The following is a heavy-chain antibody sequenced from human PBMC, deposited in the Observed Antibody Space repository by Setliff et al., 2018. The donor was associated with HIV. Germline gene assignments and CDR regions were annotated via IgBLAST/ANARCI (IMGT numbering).Heavy chain of an antibody. CDR1: GGSISSSSYY. Sequence: PSETLSLTCTVSGGSISSSSYYWGWIRQPPGKGLEWIGSIYYGGNTYYNPSLKSRVAMSIDTSKNEVSLRLKSVTAADTAIYYCARDPWLLGASAGGDNWLDPWGQGTLVTVSS. V-gene: IGHV4-39*07. CDR3: ARDPWLLGASAGGDNWLDP. J-gene: IGHJ5*02. CDR2: IYYGGNT. D-gene: IGHD1-26*01.